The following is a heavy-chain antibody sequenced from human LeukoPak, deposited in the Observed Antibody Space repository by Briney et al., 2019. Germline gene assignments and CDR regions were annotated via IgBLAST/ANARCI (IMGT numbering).Heavy chain of an antibody. CDR3: GRGRVYDSGSSPRPFDY. CDR1: GYTFTSYG. Sequence: ASVKVSCKASGYTFTSYGISWVRQAPGQGLEWMGWISAYNGNTNYAQKPQGRVTMTTDPSTSTAYMEPRNLGSDDTAVYYCGRGRVYDSGSSPRPFDYWGQGTLVTVSS. V-gene: IGHV1-18*01. CDR2: ISAYNGNT. D-gene: IGHD3-22*01. J-gene: IGHJ4*02.